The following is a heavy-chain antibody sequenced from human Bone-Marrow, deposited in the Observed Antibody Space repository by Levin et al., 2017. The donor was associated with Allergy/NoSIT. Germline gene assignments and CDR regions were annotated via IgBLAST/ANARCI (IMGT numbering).Heavy chain of an antibody. Sequence: GGSLRLSCAASGFTFSSYGMHWVRQAPGKGLEWVAVIWYDGSNKYYADSVKGRFTISRDNSKNTLYLQMNSLRAEDTAVYYCARERITMVQGVIRDYYDYYMDVWGKGTTVTVSS. J-gene: IGHJ6*03. V-gene: IGHV3-33*01. D-gene: IGHD3-10*01. CDR3: ARERITMVQGVIRDYYDYYMDV. CDR1: GFTFSSYG. CDR2: IWYDGSNK.